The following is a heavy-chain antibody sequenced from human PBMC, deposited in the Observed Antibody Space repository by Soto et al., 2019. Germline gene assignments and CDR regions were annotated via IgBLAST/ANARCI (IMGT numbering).Heavy chain of an antibody. D-gene: IGHD2-21*02. V-gene: IGHV1-69*01. CDR2: IIPIFGTA. Sequence: QVQLVQSGAEVKKPGSSVKVSCKASGGTFSSYAISWVRQAPGQGLEWMGGIIPIFGTANYAQKFQGRVTITEDESTSTAYMELSSLRSEDTAVYYCASQPHIVVVTATLYYYYGMDVWGQGTTVTVSS. J-gene: IGHJ6*02. CDR3: ASQPHIVVVTATLYYYYGMDV. CDR1: GGTFSSYA.